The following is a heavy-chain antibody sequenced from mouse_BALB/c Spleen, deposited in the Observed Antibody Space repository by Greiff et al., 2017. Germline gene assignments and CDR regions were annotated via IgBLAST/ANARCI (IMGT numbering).Heavy chain of an antibody. CDR2: ISAGGSYT. D-gene: IGHD2-1*01. J-gene: IGHJ4*01. V-gene: IGHV5-4*02. CDR1: GFTFSDYY. Sequence: EVHLVESGGGLVKPGGSLKLSCAASGFTFSDYYMYWVRQTPEKRLEWVATISAGGSYTYYPDSVKGRFTISGDTAKNNLYLQMSSLKSEDTAVYYCAREYYGNENAMDYWGQGTSVTVSA. CDR3: AREYYGNENAMDY.